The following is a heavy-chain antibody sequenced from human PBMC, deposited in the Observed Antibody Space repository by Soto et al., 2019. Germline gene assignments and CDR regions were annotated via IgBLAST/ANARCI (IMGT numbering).Heavy chain of an antibody. V-gene: IGHV3-30-3*01. CDR2: ISYDGSNK. Sequence: GGSLRLSCAASGFTFSSYAMHWVRQAPGKGLEWVAVISYDGSNKYYADSVKGRFTISRDNSKNTLYLQMNSLRAEDTAVYYCARAPGGHFDYWGQGTLVTVSS. J-gene: IGHJ4*02. CDR1: GFTFSSYA. CDR3: ARAPGGHFDY.